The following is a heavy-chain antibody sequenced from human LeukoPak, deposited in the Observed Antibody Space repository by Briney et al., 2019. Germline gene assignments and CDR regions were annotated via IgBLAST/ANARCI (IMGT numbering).Heavy chain of an antibody. CDR3: ARNYDSSGYYEDDY. J-gene: IGHJ4*02. CDR1: GYTFTSYG. V-gene: IGHV1-18*01. D-gene: IGHD3-22*01. CDR2: ISAYNGNT. Sequence: ASVKVSCKASGYTFTSYGISWVRQAPGQGLEWMGWISAYNGNTNYAQKLQGRVTMTTDTFTSTAYMELRSLRSDDTAVYYCARNYDSSGYYEDDYWGQGTLVTVSS.